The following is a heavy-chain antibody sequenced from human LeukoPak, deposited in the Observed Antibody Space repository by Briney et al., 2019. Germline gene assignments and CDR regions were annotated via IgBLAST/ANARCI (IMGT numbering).Heavy chain of an antibody. V-gene: IGHV3-21*01. J-gene: IGHJ4*02. CDR1: GFTFSSYS. CDR3: ARVRGPPARLGLDY. D-gene: IGHD6-19*01. Sequence: GGSLRLSCAASGFTFSSYSMNWVRQAPGKGLEWVSSISSSSSYIYYADSVKGRFTISRDNTKNSLYLQMNSLRAEDTAVYYCARVRGPPARLGLDYWGQGTLVTVSS. CDR2: ISSSSSYI.